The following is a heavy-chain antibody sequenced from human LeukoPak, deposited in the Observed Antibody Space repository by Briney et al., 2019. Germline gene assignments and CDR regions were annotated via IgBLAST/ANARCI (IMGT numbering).Heavy chain of an antibody. J-gene: IGHJ4*02. CDR3: ARATADSSTNLRH. CDR1: GYTFTSYY. V-gene: IGHV1-46*01. CDR2: INPSGGGT. D-gene: IGHD4-17*01. Sequence: ASVKVSCKASGYTFTSYYMHWVRQAPGQGLEWMGMINPSGGGTSYAQPFHGRVTMTRDTSTSTVYMELSSLRSEDTAVYYCARATADSSTNLRHWGQGTLVTVSS.